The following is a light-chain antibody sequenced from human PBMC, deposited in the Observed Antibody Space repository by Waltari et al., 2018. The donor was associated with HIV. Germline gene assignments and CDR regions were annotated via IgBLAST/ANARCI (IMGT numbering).Light chain of an antibody. CDR2: EVS. J-gene: IGLJ2*01. CDR3: SSYSDGSTLGV. Sequence: QSALTQPASVSGSPGQSITISCTGTSSDVGGYTYVSWYQQHPGKAPKLMIYEVSNRPSGVSNRFSGSKSGNTASLTISGLQAEDEADYYCSSYSDGSTLGVFGGGTKLTVL. CDR1: SSDVGGYTY. V-gene: IGLV2-14*01.